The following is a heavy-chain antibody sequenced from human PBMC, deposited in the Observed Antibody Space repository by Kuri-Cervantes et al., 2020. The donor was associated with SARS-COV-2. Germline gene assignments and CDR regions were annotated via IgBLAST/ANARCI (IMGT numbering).Heavy chain of an antibody. Sequence: SETLSLTCTVSGGSISTSYWSWIRQPPGKGLEWIGYIYYSGSTNYNPSLKSRVTISVDTSKNQFSLRLSSVTAADTAIYYCASAQYGSGFDPWGQGTLVTVSS. CDR2: IYYSGST. V-gene: IGHV4-59*08. J-gene: IGHJ5*02. CDR3: ASAQYGSGFDP. D-gene: IGHD3-10*01. CDR1: GGSISTSY.